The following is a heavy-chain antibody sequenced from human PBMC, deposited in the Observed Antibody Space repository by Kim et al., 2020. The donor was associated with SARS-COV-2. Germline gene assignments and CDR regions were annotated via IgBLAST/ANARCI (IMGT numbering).Heavy chain of an antibody. CDR1: GGSISSYY. CDR3: ARGWDYYDSSTPGY. V-gene: IGHV4-59*13. Sequence: SETLSLTCTVSGGSISSYYWSWIRQPPGKGLEWIGYIYYSGSTNYNPSLKSRVTISVDTSKNQFSLKLSSVTAADTAVYYCARGWDYYDSSTPGYWGQGTLVTVSS. D-gene: IGHD3-22*01. J-gene: IGHJ4*02. CDR2: IYYSGST.